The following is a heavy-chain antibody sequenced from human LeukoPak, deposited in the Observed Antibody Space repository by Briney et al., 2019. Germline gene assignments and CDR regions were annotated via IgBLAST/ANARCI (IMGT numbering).Heavy chain of an antibody. V-gene: IGHV3-23*01. Sequence: GGTLRLSCAASGFTFSSYAMSWVRQAPGKGLEWVSAISGSGGSTYYADSVKGRFTISRDNSKNTLYLQMNSLRAEDTAVYYCARDQGGDYTFDYWGQGTLVTVSS. CDR1: GFTFSSYA. CDR2: ISGSGGST. D-gene: IGHD4-17*01. J-gene: IGHJ4*02. CDR3: ARDQGGDYTFDY.